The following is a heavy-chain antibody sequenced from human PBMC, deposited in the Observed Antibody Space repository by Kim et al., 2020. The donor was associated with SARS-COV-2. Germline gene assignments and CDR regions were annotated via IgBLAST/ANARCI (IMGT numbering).Heavy chain of an antibody. V-gene: IGHV3-23*01. D-gene: IGHD6-13*01. CDR3: AADKRYSSKGFDP. J-gene: IGHJ5*02. Sequence: YADSVKGRFTISRDNSKNTLYLQMNRLRAEDTAVYYCAADKRYSSKGFDPWGQGTLVTVSS.